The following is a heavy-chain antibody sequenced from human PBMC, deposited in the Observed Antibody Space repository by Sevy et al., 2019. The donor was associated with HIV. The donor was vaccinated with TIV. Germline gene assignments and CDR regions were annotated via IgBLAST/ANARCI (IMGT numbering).Heavy chain of an antibody. V-gene: IGHV1-8*01. CDR1: GYTFTSYD. D-gene: IGHD1-1*01. Sequence: ASVKVSCKASGYTFTSYDINWVRQATGQGLEWMGWMNPNSGNTGYAQKFQGRVTMTRNTSISTAYMELSSLRSEDTAVYYCARVETAYYYYYYGMDVWGQGTTVTVSS. CDR3: ARVETAYYYYYYGMDV. CDR2: MNPNSGNT. J-gene: IGHJ6*02.